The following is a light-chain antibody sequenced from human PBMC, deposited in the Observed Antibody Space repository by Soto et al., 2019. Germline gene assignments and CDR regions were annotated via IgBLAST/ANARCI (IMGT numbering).Light chain of an antibody. J-gene: IGKJ3*01. CDR1: QSVSNY. V-gene: IGKV3-11*01. CDR2: DVT. CDR3: QSLFT. Sequence: EIVLTQSPATLSLSPGERATLACRASQSVSNYLAWYQHKPGQAPRLLIYDVTNRATGIPARFSGSGSGTDFTLTIRSLEPEDFEFYYCQSLFTFGHGTKVDIK.